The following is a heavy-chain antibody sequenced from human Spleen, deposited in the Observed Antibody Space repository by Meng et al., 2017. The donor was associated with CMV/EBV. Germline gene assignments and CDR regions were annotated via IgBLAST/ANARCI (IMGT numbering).Heavy chain of an antibody. V-gene: IGHV1-18*01. CDR2: ISAYNGKT. Sequence: ASVKVSCKPSGHTSTRYGVSWVRQAPGQGLERMGWISAYNGKTEYTQKFQGRVTMTMDTSTGKAYMEVRSLRADDTAVYYCARSGYIGYALDYWGQGTLVTVSS. CDR1: GHTSTRYG. J-gene: IGHJ4*02. CDR3: ARSGYIGYALDY. D-gene: IGHD5-12*01.